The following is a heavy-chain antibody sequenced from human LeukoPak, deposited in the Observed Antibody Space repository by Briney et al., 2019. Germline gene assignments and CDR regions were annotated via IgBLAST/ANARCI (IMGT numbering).Heavy chain of an antibody. V-gene: IGHV1-2*02. Sequence: SEKVSCKASGDTFTGYYMHWVRQAPGQGLEWMGWINPNSGGTNYAQKFQGRVTMTRDTSISTAYMELSRLRSDDTAVYYCARDLGISLRRGYSYGQNWSDPCGQGTLVTVSS. CDR3: ARDLGISLRRGYSYGQNWSDP. J-gene: IGHJ5*02. D-gene: IGHD5-18*01. CDR1: GDTFTGYY. CDR2: INPNSGGT.